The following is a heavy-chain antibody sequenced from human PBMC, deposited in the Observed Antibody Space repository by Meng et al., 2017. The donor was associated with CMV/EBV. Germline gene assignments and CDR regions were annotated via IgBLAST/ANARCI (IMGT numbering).Heavy chain of an antibody. CDR2: IIALVGVT. D-gene: IGHD4-23*01. CDR1: GGTFSSYP. CDR3: ARSGDSGGHIAY. V-gene: IGHV1-69*10. J-gene: IGHJ4*02. Sequence: KALGGTFSSYPINWVRQAPGQGLEWMGGIIALVGVTSYAQKFQGRVTISEDRATSTAHLELTSLTSEDTGVYYCARSGDSGGHIAYWGQGTVVTVSS.